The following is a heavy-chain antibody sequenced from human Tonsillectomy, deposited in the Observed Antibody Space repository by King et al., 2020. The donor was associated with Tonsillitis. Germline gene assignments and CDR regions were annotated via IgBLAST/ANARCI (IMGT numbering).Heavy chain of an antibody. V-gene: IGHV3-30*18. CDR3: AKSQGYCGRTTCYGMDV. J-gene: IGHJ6*02. Sequence: LQLVQSGGGVVQPGRSLRLSCAASGFTFSSYDMHWVRQAPGKGLEWVVVISYDGSNKYYADSVKGRFTISRDNSKNTLHLQMNSLRADDTAVHYCAKSQGYCGRTTCYGMDVWGQGTTVTVSS. CDR1: GFTFSSYD. CDR2: ISYDGSNK. D-gene: IGHD2-2*01.